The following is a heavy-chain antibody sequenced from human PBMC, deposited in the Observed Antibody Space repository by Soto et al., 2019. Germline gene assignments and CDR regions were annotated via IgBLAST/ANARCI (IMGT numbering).Heavy chain of an antibody. D-gene: IGHD2-2*02. Sequence: GGSLRLSCAASGFTFSSYAMHWVRQAPGKGLEWVAVISYDGSNKYYADSVKGRFTISRVNSKNTLYLQMNSLRAEDTAVYYCARDLQYCSSTSCYTGYFDYWGQGTLVTVSS. CDR1: GFTFSSYA. V-gene: IGHV3-30-3*01. CDR3: ARDLQYCSSTSCYTGYFDY. J-gene: IGHJ4*02. CDR2: ISYDGSNK.